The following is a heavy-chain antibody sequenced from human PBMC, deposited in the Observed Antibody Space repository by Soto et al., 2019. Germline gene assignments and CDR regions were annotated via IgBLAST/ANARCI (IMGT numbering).Heavy chain of an antibody. CDR2: IAGSGSTTATT. CDR1: GFTFSNYA. D-gene: IGHD3-10*01. Sequence: PGGSLRLSCAASGFTFSNYAMTWVLQAPWKGLEWVSTIAGSGSTTATTYYVDSVKGRLTISRDNSRNTLYLDMNSLRTEDTAIYYCAKAREYGSGSKFLHFDCWGQGTLVTVSS. V-gene: IGHV3-23*01. CDR3: AKAREYGSGSKFLHFDC. J-gene: IGHJ4*02.